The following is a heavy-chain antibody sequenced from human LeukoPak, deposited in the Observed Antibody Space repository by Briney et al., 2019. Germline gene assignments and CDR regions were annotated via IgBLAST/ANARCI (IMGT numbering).Heavy chain of an antibody. D-gene: IGHD2-15*01. CDR3: ARGLYGGSWLSVYYYCGMDV. V-gene: IGHV4-34*01. CDR2: INHSGST. J-gene: IGHJ6*02. Sequence: PSETLSLTCAVYGGSFSGYYWSWIRQPPGKGLEWIGEINHSGSTNYNPSLKSRVTISVDTSKNQFSLKLSSVTAADTAVYYCARGLYGGSWLSVYYYCGMDVWGQGTTVTVSS. CDR1: GGSFSGYY.